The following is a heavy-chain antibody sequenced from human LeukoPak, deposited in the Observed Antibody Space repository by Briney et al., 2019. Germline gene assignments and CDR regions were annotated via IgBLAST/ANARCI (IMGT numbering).Heavy chain of an antibody. J-gene: IGHJ4*02. CDR2: TSGSGGTT. D-gene: IGHD3-10*01. CDR3: AKDRGMFLAGYLDY. V-gene: IGHV3-23*01. CDR1: GFTFSSYA. Sequence: GGSLRLSCAASGFTFSSYAMSWVRQAPGKGLEWVSATSGSGGTTYYADSVKGRFTISRDNSKNTLYLQMNSLRAEDTAVYYCAKDRGMFLAGYLDYWGQGTLVTVSS.